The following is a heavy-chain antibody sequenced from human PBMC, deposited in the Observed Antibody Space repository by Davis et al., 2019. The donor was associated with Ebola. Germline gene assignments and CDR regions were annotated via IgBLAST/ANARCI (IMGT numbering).Heavy chain of an antibody. V-gene: IGHV6-1*01. J-gene: IGHJ3*01. CDR1: GDSVSRYGTA. D-gene: IGHD2-21*01. CDR3: ARDPPGDQSDDV. CDR2: TYYRSKWSF. Sequence: HSQTLSLTCAISGDSVSRYGTAWNWIRQSPSRGLEWLGRTYYRSKWSFNYAESLEGRITVIPDTPKNQFSLLLTSVTPDDTAIYFCARDPPGDQSDDVWGQGTMVTVSS.